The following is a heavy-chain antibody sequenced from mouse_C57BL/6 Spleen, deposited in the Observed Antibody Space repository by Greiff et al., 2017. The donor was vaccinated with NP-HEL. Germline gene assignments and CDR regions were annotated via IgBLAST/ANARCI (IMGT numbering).Heavy chain of an antibody. CDR1: GFTFSSYA. V-gene: IGHV5-4*03. J-gene: IGHJ3*01. Sequence: EVKVVESGGGLVKPGGSLKLSCAASGFTFSSYAMSWVRQTPEKRLEWVATISDGGSYTYYPDNVKGRFTISRDNAKNNLYLQMSHLKSEDTAMYYCARGRTAPYWGQGTLVTVSA. CDR2: ISDGGSYT. D-gene: IGHD1-2*01. CDR3: ARGRTAPY.